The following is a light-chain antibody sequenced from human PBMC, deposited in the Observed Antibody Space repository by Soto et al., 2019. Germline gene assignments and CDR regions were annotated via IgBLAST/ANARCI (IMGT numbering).Light chain of an antibody. CDR1: QSVSNNF. CDR2: GAS. J-gene: IGKJ1*01. CDR3: QQYGNSPWT. Sequence: EIVLTQSPGTLSLSPGERATLSCRASQSVSNNFLAWYQQKPGQAPRLLIYGASSRAPGIPDRFSGSGSGTDFTLTISRLEPEDFAVYYCQQYGNSPWTFGQGTKVEIK. V-gene: IGKV3-20*01.